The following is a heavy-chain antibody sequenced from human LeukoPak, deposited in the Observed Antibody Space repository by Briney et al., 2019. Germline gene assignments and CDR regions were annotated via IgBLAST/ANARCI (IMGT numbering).Heavy chain of an antibody. CDR3: ASTGYYYDSSGYYYASYFDY. D-gene: IGHD3-22*01. CDR1: GGSISSYY. V-gene: IGHV4-59*01. Sequence: PSETLSLTCTVSGGSISSYYWSWVRQPPGKGLEWIGYIYYSGSTNYNPSLKSRVTISVDTSKNQSSLKLSSVTAADTAVYYCASTGYYYDSSGYYYASYFDYWGQGTLVTVSS. J-gene: IGHJ4*02. CDR2: IYYSGST.